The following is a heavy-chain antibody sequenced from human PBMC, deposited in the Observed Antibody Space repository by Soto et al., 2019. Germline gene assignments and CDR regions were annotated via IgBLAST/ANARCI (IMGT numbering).Heavy chain of an antibody. CDR2: IIPIFGST. CDR3: ARGSHYGVYAFDS. V-gene: IGHV1-69*01. Sequence: QVQLVQSGPEVKKPGSSVKVSCKASGGTFSNSAISWVRQAPGQGLEWVGGIIPIFGSTNNAQKFQGRVTIIADESTGTAYMELSSLRSEDPAVYYCARGSHYGVYAFDSWGQGALVTVSS. J-gene: IGHJ4*02. CDR1: GGTFSNSA. D-gene: IGHD4-17*01.